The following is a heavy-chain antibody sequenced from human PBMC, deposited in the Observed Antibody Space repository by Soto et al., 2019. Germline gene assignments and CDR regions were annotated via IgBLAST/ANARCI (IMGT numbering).Heavy chain of an antibody. CDR2: ISGSGGST. CDR3: AKEGMLRFLEWSHFDY. J-gene: IGHJ4*02. Sequence: WGSLRLSCAASGFTFSSYAMDWVRQAPGKGLEWVSVISGSGGSTYHADSVKGRFTISRDNSKNTLYLQMNSLRAEDAAVYYCAKEGMLRFLEWSHFDYWGQGTLVTVSS. D-gene: IGHD3-3*01. CDR1: GFTFSSYA. V-gene: IGHV3-23*01.